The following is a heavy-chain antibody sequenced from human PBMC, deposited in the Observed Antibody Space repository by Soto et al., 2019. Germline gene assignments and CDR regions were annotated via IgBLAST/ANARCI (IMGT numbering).Heavy chain of an antibody. CDR1: GGSFSGYY. D-gene: IGHD3-22*01. CDR2: INHSGST. CDR3: AREGYMIVGAFDI. Sequence: SETLSLTCAVYGGSFSGYYWTWIRQPPGTGLEWIGEINHSGSTNYNPSLKSRVTISVDTSKNQFSLKLSSVTAADTAVYYCAREGYMIVGAFDIWGQGTMVTVS. V-gene: IGHV4-34*01. J-gene: IGHJ3*02.